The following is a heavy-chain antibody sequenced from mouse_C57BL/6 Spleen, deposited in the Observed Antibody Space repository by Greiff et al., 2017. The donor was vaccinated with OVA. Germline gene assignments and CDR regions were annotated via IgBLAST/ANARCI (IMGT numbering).Heavy chain of an antibody. D-gene: IGHD1-1*01. CDR2: IDPSDSYT. V-gene: IGHV1-50*01. J-gene: IGHJ3*01. CDR3: ALYYGFAY. Sequence: QLQQPGAELVKPGASVKLSCKASGYTFTSYWMQWVKQRPGQGLEWIGEIDPSDSYTNYNQKFKGKATLTVDTSSSTAYMQLSSLTSEDAAVYYCALYYGFAYWGQGTLVTVSA. CDR1: GYTFTSYW.